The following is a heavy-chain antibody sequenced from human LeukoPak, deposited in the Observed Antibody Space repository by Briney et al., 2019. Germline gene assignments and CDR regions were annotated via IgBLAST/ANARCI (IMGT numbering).Heavy chain of an antibody. CDR2: ISSSGSYI. CDR3: ARDPNGDYIGAFEI. Sequence: GGSLRLSCAASAFTFSSYDMNWVRQAPGKGLDWVSSISSSGSYISYADSVKGRFTISRDNARNSLFLQMNGLRAEDTAVYYCARDPNGDYIGAFEIWGQGTMVTVSS. D-gene: IGHD4-17*01. V-gene: IGHV3-21*01. CDR1: AFTFSSYD. J-gene: IGHJ3*02.